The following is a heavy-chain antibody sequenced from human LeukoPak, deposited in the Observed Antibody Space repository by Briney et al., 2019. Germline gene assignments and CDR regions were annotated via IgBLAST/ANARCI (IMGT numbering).Heavy chain of an antibody. CDR2: IIPIFGTA. D-gene: IGHD3-22*01. CDR1: GGTFSSYA. CDR3: ARAAHYYDSSGYAL. V-gene: IGHV1-69*01. J-gene: IGHJ4*02. Sequence: SVKVSCKASGGTFSSYAISWVRQAPGQGLEWMGGIIPIFGTANYAQKFQGRVTITADESTSTVYMELSSLRSEDTAVYYCARAAHYYDSSGYALWGQGTLVTVSS.